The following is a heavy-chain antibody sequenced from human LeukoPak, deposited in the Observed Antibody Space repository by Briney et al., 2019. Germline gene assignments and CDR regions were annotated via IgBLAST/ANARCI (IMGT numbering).Heavy chain of an antibody. D-gene: IGHD2-2*01. Sequence: ASVKVSCTASGYTFTGSYMHWVRQAPGQGLEWMGWINPDSGGTNFAENFQGRVTLTRDTSVNTAYMELSRLRFDDTAVYYCARVASTSPPYWGQGTLVTVSS. J-gene: IGHJ4*02. V-gene: IGHV1-2*02. CDR2: INPDSGGT. CDR1: GYTFTGSY. CDR3: ARVASTSPPY.